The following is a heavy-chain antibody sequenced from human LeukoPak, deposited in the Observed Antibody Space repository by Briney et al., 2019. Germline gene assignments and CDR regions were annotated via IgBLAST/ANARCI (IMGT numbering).Heavy chain of an antibody. J-gene: IGHJ3*01. V-gene: IGHV4-31*03. CDR2: ISYSGNT. CDR1: GDSIGSDGYS. Sequence: SETLSLTCTVSGDSIGSDGYSWTWIRQPPGKGLEWIGHISYSGNTYYNPSLKSRVTLSVDASKNQFSLNLTSVTAADTAIYYRARDFLRTASPDAFDFWGQGTMVTVSS. D-gene: IGHD2-21*02. CDR3: ARDFLRTASPDAFDF.